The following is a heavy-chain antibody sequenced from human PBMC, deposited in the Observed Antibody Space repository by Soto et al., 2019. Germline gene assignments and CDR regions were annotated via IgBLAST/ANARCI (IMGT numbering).Heavy chain of an antibody. CDR3: ARLSYDYIWGSYRPNYFDY. V-gene: IGHV4-39*01. CDR2: IYYSGST. D-gene: IGHD3-16*02. Sequence: SETLSLTCTVSGGSISSSSYYWGWIRQPPGKGLEWIGSIYYSGSTYYNPSLKSRVTMSVDTSKNQFSLKLSSVTAADTAVYYCARLSYDYIWGSYRPNYFDYWGQGTLVTVSS. J-gene: IGHJ4*02. CDR1: GGSISSSSYY.